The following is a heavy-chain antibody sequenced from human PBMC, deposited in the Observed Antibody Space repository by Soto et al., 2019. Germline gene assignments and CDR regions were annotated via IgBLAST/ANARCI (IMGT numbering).Heavy chain of an antibody. Sequence: QVHLVQSEAEVKKPGASVTVSCKASGYTFTSYGITWVRQAPGQGLEWMGWISAHNGNTDYAQKLQGRVSVTRDTSTSTAYMELRSLRSDDTAVYYCARGRDGDDWGQGALVTVSS. CDR2: ISAHNGNT. CDR3: ARGRDGDD. J-gene: IGHJ4*02. V-gene: IGHV1-18*01. CDR1: GYTFTSYG.